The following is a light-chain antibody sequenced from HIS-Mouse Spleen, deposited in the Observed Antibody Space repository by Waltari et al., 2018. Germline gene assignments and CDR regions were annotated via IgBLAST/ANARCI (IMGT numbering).Light chain of an antibody. V-gene: IGLV2-11*01. CDR2: DVS. J-gene: IGLJ3*02. CDR3: CSYAGSYTV. CDR1: SSDVGGYNY. Sequence: QSALTQPRSVSGSPGQSVTISCTGTSSDVGGYNYVSWYQQHPGKAPKLMIYDVSKRPSGVPDRFSGSKSGNMASLTISGLQAEDEADYYCCSYAGSYTVFGGGTKLTVL.